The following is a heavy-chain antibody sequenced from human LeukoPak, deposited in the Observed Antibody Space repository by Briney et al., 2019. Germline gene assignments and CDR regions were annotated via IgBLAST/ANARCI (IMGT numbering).Heavy chain of an antibody. D-gene: IGHD3-22*01. J-gene: IGHJ6*02. CDR1: GYTFTGYY. CDR2: INPNSGGT. Sequence: ASAKVSCKASGYTFTGYYMHWVRQAPGQGLEWMGWINPNSGGTNYAQKFQGRVTMTRDTSISTAYMELSRLRSDDTAVYHCARVNDSSGYTYFYYYGMDVWGQGTTVTVSS. V-gene: IGHV1-2*02. CDR3: ARVNDSSGYTYFYYYGMDV.